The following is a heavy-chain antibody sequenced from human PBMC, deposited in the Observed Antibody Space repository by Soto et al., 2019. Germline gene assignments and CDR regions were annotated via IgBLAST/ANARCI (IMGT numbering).Heavy chain of an antibody. D-gene: IGHD4-17*01. CDR1: GFTFSTCS. J-gene: IGHJ4*02. V-gene: IGHV3-21*02. CDR2: ISSSSSNI. CDR3: ARDNDYDAATLDY. Sequence: EVQLVESGGGLVKPGGSLRLSCAASGFTFSTCSMNWVRQAPGKGLEWVSSISSSSSNIYYADSGKGRFTISRDNAKNSLYLQMNSLRADDKAVDYCARDNDYDAATLDYWGQGTLVTVSS.